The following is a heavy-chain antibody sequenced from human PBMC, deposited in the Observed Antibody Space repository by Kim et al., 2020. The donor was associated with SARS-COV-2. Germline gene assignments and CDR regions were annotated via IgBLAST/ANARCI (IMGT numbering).Heavy chain of an antibody. CDR3: ASGGALTVCNDQ. D-gene: IGHD2-15*01. J-gene: IGHJ4*02. CDR1: GFIFADYY. CDR2: ITSGGETI. V-gene: IGHV3-11*01. Sequence: GGSLRLSCAASGFIFADYYMTWIRHAPGKGLEWVSYITSGGETIYYADSVKGWFTTSRDNTNNVLYLHMGSLRPEDAAVYYCASGGALTVCNDQWSQGTLNTV.